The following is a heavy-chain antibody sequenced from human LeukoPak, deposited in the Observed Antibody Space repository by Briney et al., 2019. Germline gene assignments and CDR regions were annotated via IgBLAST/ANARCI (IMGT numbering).Heavy chain of an antibody. D-gene: IGHD3-10*01. CDR3: ARDYGHYGSGSYPDNWFDP. J-gene: IGHJ5*02. V-gene: IGHV1-2*02. Sequence: ASVKVSCKASGYTFTGYYMHCVRQAPGQGLEWMGWINPNSGGTNYPQKFQGRVTMTRDTSISTAYMELSRLRSDDTAVYYCARDYGHYGSGSYPDNWFDPWGQGTLVTVSS. CDR2: INPNSGGT. CDR1: GYTFTGYY.